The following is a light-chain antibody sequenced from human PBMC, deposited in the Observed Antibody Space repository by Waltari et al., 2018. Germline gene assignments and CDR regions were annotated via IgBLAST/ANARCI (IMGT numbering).Light chain of an antibody. CDR2: GQE. Sequence: SSEVTQDPHVSVALGQTVTIPCRGESLERYYASWYRQRPGQAPVLVLYGQERPSGIPDRFSGSTSGDTAYLTITGAQAGDEADYYCLSRDTPSTRVFGGGTRLTVV. V-gene: IGLV3-19*01. CDR1: SLERYY. CDR3: LSRDTPSTRV. J-gene: IGLJ3*02.